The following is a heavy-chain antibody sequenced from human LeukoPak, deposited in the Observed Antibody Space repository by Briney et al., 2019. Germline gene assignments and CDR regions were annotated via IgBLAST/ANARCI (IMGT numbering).Heavy chain of an antibody. J-gene: IGHJ4*02. CDR3: ARDRGNLHSSGWYDY. V-gene: IGHV3-48*03. Sequence: QLWGALRLSCAASGFTFSSYEMNWVRQAPGKGLEWVSYISSSGSTIYYADSVKGRFTISRDNAKNSLYLQMNSLRAEDTAVYYCARDRGNLHSSGWYDYWGQGTLVTVSS. CDR2: ISSSGSTI. CDR1: GFTFSSYE. D-gene: IGHD6-19*01.